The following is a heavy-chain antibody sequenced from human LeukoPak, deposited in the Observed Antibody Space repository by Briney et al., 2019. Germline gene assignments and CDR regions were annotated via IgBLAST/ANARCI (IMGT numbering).Heavy chain of an antibody. CDR1: GFTFSSYA. V-gene: IGHV3-64*01. CDR2: ISSNGGST. CDR3: ARDLARGP. Sequence: PGGSLRLSCAASGFTFSSYAMHWVRQAPGKGLEYVSAISSNGGSTYYANSVKGRFTISRDNSKNTLYLQMGSLRAEDMAVYYRARDLARGPWGQGTLVTVSS. J-gene: IGHJ5*02.